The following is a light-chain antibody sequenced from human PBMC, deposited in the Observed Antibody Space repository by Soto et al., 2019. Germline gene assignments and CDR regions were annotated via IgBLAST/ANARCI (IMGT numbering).Light chain of an antibody. CDR2: EVS. J-gene: IGLJ3*02. CDR3: SSYTSSNTWV. CDR1: SSDVGGYNY. V-gene: IGLV2-14*01. Sequence: QSALTQHASVSGSPGQSITISCTGTSSDVGGYNYVSWYQQNPGKAPKLMIYEVSNRPSGVSNRFSGSKSGNTASLTISGLQAEDEADYFCSSYTSSNTWVFGGGTKLTVL.